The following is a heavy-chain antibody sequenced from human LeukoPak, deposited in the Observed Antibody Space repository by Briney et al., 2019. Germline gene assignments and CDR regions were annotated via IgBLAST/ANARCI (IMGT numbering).Heavy chain of an antibody. V-gene: IGHV3-74*01. J-gene: IGHJ6*02. Sequence: GGSLRLSCAASGFTFSSYWMHWVRQAPGKGLVWVSRINSDGSSTSYADSVKGRFTISRDNAKNTLYLQMSSLRAEDTAVYYCARNPGSYYDYYGMDVWGQGTTVTVSS. CDR3: ARNPGSYYDYYGMDV. D-gene: IGHD1-26*01. CDR1: GFTFSSYW. CDR2: INSDGSST.